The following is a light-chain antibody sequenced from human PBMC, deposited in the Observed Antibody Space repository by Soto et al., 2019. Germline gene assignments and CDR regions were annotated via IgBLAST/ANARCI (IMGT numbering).Light chain of an antibody. CDR1: QGISSW. V-gene: IGKV1-5*01. Sequence: DIQMTQSPSTLSASVGDRVTITCRASQGISSWLAWYQQKPGKAPKLLIYDASSLENGVPLRFSGSGSGTEFTLTITSLQPDDFATYYCQQCDSYSGTFGQGTKVDIK. J-gene: IGKJ1*01. CDR3: QQCDSYSGT. CDR2: DAS.